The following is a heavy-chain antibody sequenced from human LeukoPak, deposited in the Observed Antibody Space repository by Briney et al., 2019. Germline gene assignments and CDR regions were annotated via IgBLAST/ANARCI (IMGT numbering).Heavy chain of an antibody. CDR2: INAGNGNT. J-gene: IGHJ6*02. Sequence: ASVKVSCKASGYTFTSYAMHWVRQAPGQRLEWMGWINAGNGNTKYSQKFQGRVTITRDTSASTAYMELSSLRSEDTAVYYRARWGRIAAAGTYYYYGMDVWGQGTAVTVSS. CDR3: ARWGRIAAAGTYYYYGMDV. CDR1: GYTFTSYA. V-gene: IGHV1-3*01. D-gene: IGHD6-13*01.